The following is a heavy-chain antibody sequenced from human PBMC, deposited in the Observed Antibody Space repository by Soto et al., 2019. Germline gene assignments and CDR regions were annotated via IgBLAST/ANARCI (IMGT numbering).Heavy chain of an antibody. Sequence: PGGSLRLCCAASGFSFCNYAMHWVRQAPGKGLEWVAVISYDGSNKYYADSVKGRFTISRDNSKNTLYLQMNSLRAEDTAVYYCASPYYYDSSGPRPEYFQHWGQGTLVTVSS. V-gene: IGHV3-30-3*01. CDR2: ISYDGSNK. CDR1: GFSFCNYA. CDR3: ASPYYYDSSGPRPEYFQH. D-gene: IGHD3-22*01. J-gene: IGHJ1*01.